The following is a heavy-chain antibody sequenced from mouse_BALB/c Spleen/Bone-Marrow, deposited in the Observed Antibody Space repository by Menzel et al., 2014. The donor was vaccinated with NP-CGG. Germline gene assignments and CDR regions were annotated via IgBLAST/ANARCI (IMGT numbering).Heavy chain of an antibody. Sequence: QVHLQQPGPGLVAPSQSLSITCTVSGFSLTVYGINWVRQPPGKGLEWLGMIWGDGATEYNSALRSRLSINKDNSRSQVFLKMKSLQTDDTARYFYAREKYGNYYAMGCWGQGTSVTVSS. D-gene: IGHD2-10*02. CDR2: IWGDGAT. CDR1: GFSLTVYG. CDR3: AREKYGNYYAMGC. V-gene: IGHV2-6-7*01. J-gene: IGHJ4*01.